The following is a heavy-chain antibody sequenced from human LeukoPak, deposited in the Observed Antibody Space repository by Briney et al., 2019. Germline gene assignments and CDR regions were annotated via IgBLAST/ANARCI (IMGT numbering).Heavy chain of an antibody. CDR3: ATDNPLTITFFYY. V-gene: IGHV1-2*02. D-gene: IGHD1-1*01. CDR2: INPNSGGT. CDR1: GYTFTGYY. J-gene: IGHJ4*02. Sequence: ASVKVSCKASGYTFTGYYMHWVRQAPGQGLEWMGWINPNSGGTNYAQKFQGRVTMTEDTSTDTAYMELSSLRSEDTAVYYCATDNPLTITFFYYWGQGTLVTVSS.